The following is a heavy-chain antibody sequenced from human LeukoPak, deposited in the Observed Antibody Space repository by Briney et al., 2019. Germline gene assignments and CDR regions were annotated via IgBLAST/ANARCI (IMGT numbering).Heavy chain of an antibody. D-gene: IGHD2/OR15-2a*01. CDR1: GDTFTGYY. V-gene: IGHV1-2*02. CDR3: ARGRSGLLRPSTTYAT. Sequence: ASVKVSCKASGDTFTGYYMHWVRQAPGQGVEWRGGINPNSGGTNYAQKLQGRVTMTRDTSISTADMELSRLRSDDTAVYYCARGRSGLLRPSTTYATWGQGTLVTVSS. J-gene: IGHJ5*02. CDR2: INPNSGGT.